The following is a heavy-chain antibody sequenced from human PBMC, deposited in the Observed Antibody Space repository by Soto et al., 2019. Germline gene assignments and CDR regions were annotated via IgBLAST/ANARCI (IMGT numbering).Heavy chain of an antibody. CDR1: GDSINNSHW. Sequence: QVQLQESGPGLVQPSGTLSLTCAVSGDSINNSHWWSWVRQTPGKGLEWIGETYHSGTTNYNPSLKNRLTITIKKSKNQFSLKMNSVTAADTAVYYCAREVNSSPARGPNWFDPWGQGTLVTVSS. CDR3: AREVNSSPARGPNWFDP. CDR2: TYHSGTT. V-gene: IGHV4-4*02. D-gene: IGHD6-13*01. J-gene: IGHJ5*02.